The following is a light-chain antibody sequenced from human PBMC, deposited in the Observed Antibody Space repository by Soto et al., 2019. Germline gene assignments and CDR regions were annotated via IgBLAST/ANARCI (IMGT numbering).Light chain of an antibody. CDR2: EAS. CDR3: QQYNSYSET. J-gene: IGKJ1*01. V-gene: IGKV1-5*03. CDR1: QSISTW. Sequence: DIQMTQSPSTLSASVGDRVTITCRASQSISTWLAWDQQKSGKAPKLLIYEASSLGSGVPSRFSGSESGTELTLTISSLQTADSATYYCQQYNSYSETFGQGTKVDIK.